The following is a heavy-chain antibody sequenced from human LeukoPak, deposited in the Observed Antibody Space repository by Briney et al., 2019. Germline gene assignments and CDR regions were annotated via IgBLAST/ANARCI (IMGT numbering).Heavy chain of an antibody. CDR1: GFTFRNYA. CDR2: VSFDGNTT. D-gene: IGHD1/OR15-1a*01. V-gene: IGHV3-30*09. CDR3: ARFRAATTRFDY. J-gene: IGHJ4*02. Sequence: GRSLRLSCAASGFTFRNYAMYWVRQAPGRGLEWAAVVSFDGNTTFYSDSVKGRFAISRDNSKNTLYLEMDSLRPEDTAVYYCARFRAATTRFDYWGQGTLVTVSS.